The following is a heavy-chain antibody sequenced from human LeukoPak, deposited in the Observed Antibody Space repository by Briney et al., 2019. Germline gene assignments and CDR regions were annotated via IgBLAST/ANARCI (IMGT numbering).Heavy chain of an antibody. D-gene: IGHD3-22*01. CDR2: IHHSGST. CDR3: ARGIDSSGHQWKGFDP. V-gene: IGHV4-4*02. CDR1: GGSISSSNW. Sequence: TTSGTLSLTCAVSGGSISSSNWWSWVRQPPGKGLEWIGEIHHSGSTNYNPSLKSRVTISVDKSKNQFSLKLSSVTAADTAVYYCARGIDSSGHQWKGFDPWGQGTLVTVSS. J-gene: IGHJ5*02.